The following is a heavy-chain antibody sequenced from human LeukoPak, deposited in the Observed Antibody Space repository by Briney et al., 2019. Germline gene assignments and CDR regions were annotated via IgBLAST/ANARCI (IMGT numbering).Heavy chain of an antibody. CDR3: ARYYDSSGYPPYNWFDP. CDR2: IYYSGST. CDR1: GGSISSYY. Sequence: SETLSLTCTVSGGSISSYYWNWIRQPPGKGLEWIGYIYYSGSTNYNPSLKSRVTISVDTSKNQFSLKLSSVTAADTAVYYCARYYDSSGYPPYNWFDPWGQGTLVTVSS. J-gene: IGHJ5*02. V-gene: IGHV4-59*01. D-gene: IGHD3-22*01.